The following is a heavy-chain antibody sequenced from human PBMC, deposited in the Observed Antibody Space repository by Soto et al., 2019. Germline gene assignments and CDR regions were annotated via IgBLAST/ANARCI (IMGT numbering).Heavy chain of an antibody. D-gene: IGHD2-8*01. V-gene: IGHV3-23*01. CDR3: AKDLVSRNGVYDPFDI. CDR1: GFIFSEYA. J-gene: IGHJ3*02. CDR2: IGGAGSNI. Sequence: SGGSLRLSCAASGFIFSEYAMTWVRQAPGKGLEWVSVIGGAGSNIHYADSVEGQFTVSRDDSKNTLYLRMDSLRVEDTAVYYCAKDLVSRNGVYDPFDIWGPGTKVTVSS.